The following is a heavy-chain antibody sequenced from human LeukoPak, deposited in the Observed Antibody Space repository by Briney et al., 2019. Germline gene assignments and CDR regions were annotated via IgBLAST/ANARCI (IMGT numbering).Heavy chain of an antibody. CDR1: GGTFSSYT. D-gene: IGHD6-19*01. V-gene: IGHV1-69*05. Sequence: SVKVSCKASGGTFSSYTISWVRQAPGQGLEWMGGIIPIFGTANYAQKFQGRVTITTDESTSTAYMELSSLRSEDTAVYYCARERSSSGWPAYFDYWGQGTLVTVSS. CDR2: IIPIFGTA. J-gene: IGHJ4*02. CDR3: ARERSSSGWPAYFDY.